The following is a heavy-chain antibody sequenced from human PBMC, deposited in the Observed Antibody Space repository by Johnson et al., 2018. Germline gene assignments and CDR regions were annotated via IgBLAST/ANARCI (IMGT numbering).Heavy chain of an antibody. V-gene: IGHV3-21*01. D-gene: IGHD6-6*01. CDR2: ISSTSIHI. CDR1: GFTFSSYS. CDR3: VRYSSSSFPYYGMDV. Sequence: QLVESGGGLVKPGGSLRLSCAASGFTFSSYSMNWVRQAPGKGLEWVSSISSTSIHIHYAAPVKGRFTISRVTANKSLFLQMNSLSAEDTAVYYCVRYSSSSFPYYGMDVWGQGTTVTVSS. J-gene: IGHJ6*02.